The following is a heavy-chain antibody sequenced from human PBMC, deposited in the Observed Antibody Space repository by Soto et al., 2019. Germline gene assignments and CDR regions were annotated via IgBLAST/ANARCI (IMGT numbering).Heavy chain of an antibody. D-gene: IGHD6-13*01. CDR2: ISGSGGYI. CDR3: ARDRQSTPWYAADY. J-gene: IGHJ4*02. Sequence: PGGSLRLSCGGSGFTFSSYSMNWVRQAPGKGLEWVSSISGSGGYIYYADSVKGRFTISRDNAKNSLYLQMTSLRDEDTALYYCARDRQSTPWYAADYWGQGSLVTVSS. CDR1: GFTFSSYS. V-gene: IGHV3-21*01.